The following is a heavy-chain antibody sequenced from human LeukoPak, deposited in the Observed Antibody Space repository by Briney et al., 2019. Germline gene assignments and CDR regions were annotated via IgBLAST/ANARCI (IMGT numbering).Heavy chain of an antibody. D-gene: IGHD2-2*01. Sequence: GASVKVSGKASGYTFTGYYMHWVRQAPGQGLEWMGWIKPNNGGTNYAQKFQGRVTMTRDTSISTAYMELSRLRSDDTAVYYCARARGDIVVVPAAIWFDPRGQGTLVTVSS. V-gene: IGHV1-2*02. CDR1: GYTFTGYY. CDR3: ARARGDIVVVPAAIWFDP. CDR2: IKPNNGGT. J-gene: IGHJ5*02.